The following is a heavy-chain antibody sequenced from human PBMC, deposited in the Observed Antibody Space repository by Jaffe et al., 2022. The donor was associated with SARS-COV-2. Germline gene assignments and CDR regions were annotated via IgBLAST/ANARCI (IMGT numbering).Heavy chain of an antibody. Sequence: QVQLVESGGGVVQPGRSLRLSCAASGFTFSSYGMHWVRQAPGKGLEWVAVIWYDGSNKYYADSVKGRFTISRDNSKNTLYLQMNSLRAEDTAVYYCARLISDDYGGKTRVGAFDIWGQGTMVTVSS. CDR2: IWYDGSNK. V-gene: IGHV3-33*01. J-gene: IGHJ3*02. CDR1: GFTFSSYG. D-gene: IGHD4-17*01. CDR3: ARLISDDYGGKTRVGAFDI.